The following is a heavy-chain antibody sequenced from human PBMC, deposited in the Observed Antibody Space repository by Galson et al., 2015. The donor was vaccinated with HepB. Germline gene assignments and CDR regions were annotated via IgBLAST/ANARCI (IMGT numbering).Heavy chain of an antibody. CDR1: GFTFSNYP. CDR3: VKSATMMTTYFDC. D-gene: IGHD4-17*01. V-gene: IGHV3-64D*06. CDR2: ISSHGTST. Sequence: SLRLSCAASGFTFSNYPMYWVRQAPGKGLESASGISSHGTSTYYADSVKGRFTISRDDSKNTLYLQMSSLGAEDTAVYYCVKSATMMTTYFDCWGQGTLVTVSS. J-gene: IGHJ4*02.